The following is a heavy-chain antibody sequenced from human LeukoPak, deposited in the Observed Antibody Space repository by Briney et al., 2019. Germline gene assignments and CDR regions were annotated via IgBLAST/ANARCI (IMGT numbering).Heavy chain of an antibody. Sequence: GRSLRLSCAASGFTFSSYAMHWVRQAPGKGLEWVAVITYDGSNKYYADSVKGRFTISRDNSKNTLYLQMNSLRAEDTAVYYCASGSSYSDYDLFDYWGQGSLVTVSS. D-gene: IGHD5-12*01. CDR3: ASGSSYSDYDLFDY. CDR1: GFTFSSYA. J-gene: IGHJ4*02. V-gene: IGHV3-30*01. CDR2: ITYDGSNK.